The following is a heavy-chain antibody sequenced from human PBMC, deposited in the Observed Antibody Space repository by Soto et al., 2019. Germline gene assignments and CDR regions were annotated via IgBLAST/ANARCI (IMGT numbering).Heavy chain of an antibody. D-gene: IGHD2-15*01. CDR3: ARESSGGLGYCSGGSCYSDY. Sequence: QVQLVQSGAEVKKPGSSVKVSCNASGGTFSSYTISWVRQAPGQGLEWMGRIIPILGIANYAQKFQGRVTITADKSTSTAYMELSSLRSEDTAVYYCARESSGGLGYCSGGSCYSDYWGQGTLVTVSS. CDR2: IIPILGIA. CDR1: GGTFSSYT. J-gene: IGHJ4*02. V-gene: IGHV1-69*08.